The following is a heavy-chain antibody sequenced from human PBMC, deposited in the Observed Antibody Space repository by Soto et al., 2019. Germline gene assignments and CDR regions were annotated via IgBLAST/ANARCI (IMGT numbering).Heavy chain of an antibody. V-gene: IGHV3-53*01. D-gene: IGHD2-21*01. CDR1: GFTFSNSY. Sequence: GSLRLSCAASGFTFSNSYMSWVRQAPGKGLEWVSVIYSGGSTYYADSVKGRFTISRDSSKNTLYLQMNSLRAEDTAVYYCARGFQSSFGYWGQGTLVTVSS. CDR3: ARGFQSSFGY. CDR2: IYSGGST. J-gene: IGHJ4*02.